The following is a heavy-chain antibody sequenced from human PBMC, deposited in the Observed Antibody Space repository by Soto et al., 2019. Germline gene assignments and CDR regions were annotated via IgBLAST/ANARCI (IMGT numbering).Heavy chain of an antibody. CDR1: GFTFSSLW. CDR2: INTDGSTI. D-gene: IGHD5-12*01. CDR3: AREWATPGLVFDS. J-gene: IGHJ4*02. Sequence: EVQLVESGGGLVQPGGSLRLSCAASGFTFSSLWMHWVRQVPGKGLVWVSRINTDGSTITYADSVKGRFTSSRDNAKNTLYLQMNSLRAEDTAVYYCAREWATPGLVFDSWGQGTLVTVSS. V-gene: IGHV3-74*01.